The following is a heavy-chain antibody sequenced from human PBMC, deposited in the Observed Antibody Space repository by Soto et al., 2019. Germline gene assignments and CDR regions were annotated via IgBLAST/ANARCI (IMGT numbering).Heavy chain of an antibody. V-gene: IGHV1-46*01. CDR1: GYTFSLYY. J-gene: IGHJ3*02. D-gene: IGHD4-4*01. Sequence: QVQLVQSGAEVKKPGASVKVSCKASGYTFSLYYMHWVRQAPGQGLEWMGILKPGGGSTNYAPKFQGRIIMTRDTATSTAYIELSSLRAGDTAIYYCARTMTTVTTRYSGGAFDIWGQGTIVTVS. CDR3: ARTMTTVTTRYSGGAFDI. CDR2: LKPGGGST.